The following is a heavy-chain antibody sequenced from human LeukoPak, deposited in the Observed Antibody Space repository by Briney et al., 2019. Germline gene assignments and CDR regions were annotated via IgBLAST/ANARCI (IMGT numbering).Heavy chain of an antibody. V-gene: IGHV1-69*04. Sequence: ASVKVSCKASGGTFSSYAISWVRQAPGQGHEWMGTIIPILGIANYAQKFQGRVTITADKSTSTAYMELSSLRSEDTAVYYCARGGTAAADYYFDYWGQGTLVTVSS. D-gene: IGHD6-13*01. J-gene: IGHJ4*02. CDR2: IIPILGIA. CDR1: GGTFSSYA. CDR3: ARGGTAAADYYFDY.